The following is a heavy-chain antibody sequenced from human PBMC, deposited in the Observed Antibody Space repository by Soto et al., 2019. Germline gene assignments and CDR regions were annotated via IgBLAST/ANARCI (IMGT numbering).Heavy chain of an antibody. CDR3: ARVVVTVNWFDP. CDR2: ISGSGGST. J-gene: IGHJ5*02. D-gene: IGHD2-21*02. CDR1: GFTFSSYA. Sequence: EVQLLESGGGLVQPGGSLRLSCAASGFTFSSYAMSWVRQAQGKGLEWVSAISGSGGSTYYADSVKGRFTISRDNSKNTLYLQMNSLRAEDTAVYYCARVVVTVNWFDPWGQGTLVTVSS. V-gene: IGHV3-23*01.